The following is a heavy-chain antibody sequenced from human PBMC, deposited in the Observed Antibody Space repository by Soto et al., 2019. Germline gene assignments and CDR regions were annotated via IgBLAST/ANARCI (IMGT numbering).Heavy chain of an antibody. D-gene: IGHD4-4*01. V-gene: IGHV3-30-3*02. Sequence: GSLRLSCAASGFTFSSYAMHWVRQAPGKGLEWVAVISYDGSNKYYADSVKGRFTISRDNSKNTLYLQVSSLRVEDTAIYYCAKYRWGATTVTSINWGRGTLVTVSS. J-gene: IGHJ1*01. CDR3: AKYRWGATTVTSIN. CDR2: ISYDGSNK. CDR1: GFTFSSYA.